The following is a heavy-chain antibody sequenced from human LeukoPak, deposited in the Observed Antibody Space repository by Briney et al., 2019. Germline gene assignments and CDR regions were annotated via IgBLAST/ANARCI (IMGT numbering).Heavy chain of an antibody. Sequence: GGSLRLSCAASGFTFSNYSMNWVRQAPGKGLEGVSFIYSDNTHYSDSVKGRFTISRDNSKNTLYLQMNSRRAEDTAVYYCARRAGAYSHPYDYWGQGTLVTVSS. CDR2: IYSDNT. D-gene: IGHD4/OR15-4a*01. V-gene: IGHV3-53*01. J-gene: IGHJ4*02. CDR3: ARRAGAYSHPYDY. CDR1: GFTFSNYS.